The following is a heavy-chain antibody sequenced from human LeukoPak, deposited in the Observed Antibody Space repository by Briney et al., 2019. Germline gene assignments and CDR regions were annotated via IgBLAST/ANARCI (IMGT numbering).Heavy chain of an antibody. D-gene: IGHD5-18*01. CDR1: GFIFSNDW. Sequence: GGSLRLSCVASGFIFSNDWMSWVRQAPGKGLEWVSVIYSGGSTYYADSVKGRFTISRHNSKNTLYLQMNSLRAEDTAVYYCASGGTAMNDWGQGTLVTVSS. J-gene: IGHJ4*02. CDR2: IYSGGST. V-gene: IGHV3-53*04. CDR3: ASGGTAMND.